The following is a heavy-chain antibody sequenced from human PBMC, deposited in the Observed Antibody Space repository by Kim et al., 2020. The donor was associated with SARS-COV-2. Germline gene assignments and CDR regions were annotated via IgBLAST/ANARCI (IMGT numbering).Heavy chain of an antibody. CDR3: ARGYYYGSGSYPDAFDI. Sequence: ASVKVSCKASGYTFTSYDINWVRQATGQGLEWMGWMNPNSGNTGYAQKFQGRVTMTRNTSISTAYMELSSLRSEDTAVYYCARGYYYGSGSYPDAFDIWGQGTMVTVSS. V-gene: IGHV1-8*01. CDR1: GYTFTSYD. J-gene: IGHJ3*02. D-gene: IGHD3-10*01. CDR2: MNPNSGNT.